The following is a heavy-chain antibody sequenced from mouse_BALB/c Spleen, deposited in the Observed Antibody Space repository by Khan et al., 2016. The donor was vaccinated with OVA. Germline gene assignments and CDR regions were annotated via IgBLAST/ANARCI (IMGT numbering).Heavy chain of an antibody. CDR2: INPSSGYN. Sequence: QVQLQQSGAEPARPGASVKMSCKASGYIFSSYMMHWVKQRPGQGLEWLGDINPSSGYNNYNQKFKDKATLTADKSSSTAYMQLSSLTSEDSAVYYCARGGYGSFGYWGQGTLVTVSA. J-gene: IGHJ3*01. CDR1: GYIFSSYM. V-gene: IGHV1-4*01. CDR3: ARGGYGSFGY. D-gene: IGHD1-1*01.